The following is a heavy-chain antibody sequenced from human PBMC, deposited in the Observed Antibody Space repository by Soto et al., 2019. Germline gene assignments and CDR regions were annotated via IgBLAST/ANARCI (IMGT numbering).Heavy chain of an antibody. J-gene: IGHJ6*02. D-gene: IGHD4-17*01. CDR1: GGSISGSY. CDR3: ARLFPVTTDYYFGMDV. V-gene: IGHV4-4*07. CDR2: IYSSGSS. Sequence: VQLRESGPGLVKPSETLSLSCTVSGGSISGSYWSWVRQPAGKGLEWIGRIYSSGSSNYNPSLNSRLTKSLDTSKNQFSLKLRSVTAADTAIYYCARLFPVTTDYYFGMDVWGQGTTVTVSS.